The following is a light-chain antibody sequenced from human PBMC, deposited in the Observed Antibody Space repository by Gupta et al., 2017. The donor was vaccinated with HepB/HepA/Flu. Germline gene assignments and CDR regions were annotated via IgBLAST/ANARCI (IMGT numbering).Light chain of an antibody. CDR3: LQYNSWPRT. CDR2: HGA. V-gene: IGKV3-15*01. J-gene: IGKJ1*01. Sequence: EIVLTQSPATLSVSPGESATLSCRACQNIGTDLAWYRQRPGQTPTILIYHGANRATGASARFSGSGSGTESTRAISSLQSDDFAIYYCLQYNSWPRTFGQGTKVEIK. CDR1: QNIGTD.